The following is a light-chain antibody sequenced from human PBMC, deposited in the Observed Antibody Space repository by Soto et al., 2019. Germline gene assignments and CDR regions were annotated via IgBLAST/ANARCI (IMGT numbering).Light chain of an antibody. CDR2: DVS. Sequence: QSALAQPASVSGSPGQSIIISCTGTSSDVGGYSYVSWYQQHPGKAPKLMIYDVSNRPSGVSSRFSGSKSGNTASLTISGLQAEDEDDYCCSSYTSSSTLVFGTGTKLTVL. CDR1: SSDVGGYSY. V-gene: IGLV2-14*03. CDR3: SSYTSSSTLV. J-gene: IGLJ1*01.